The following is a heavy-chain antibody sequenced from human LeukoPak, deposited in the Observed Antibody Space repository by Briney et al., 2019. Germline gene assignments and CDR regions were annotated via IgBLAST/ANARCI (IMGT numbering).Heavy chain of an antibody. CDR2: ISGSNGNT. D-gene: IGHD4/OR15-4a*01. CDR3: AGVTGAYFYYGMDV. V-gene: IGHV1-18*04. Sequence: ASVKVSCKASGYAFGNYGISWVRQAPGQGLEWMGWISGSNGNTKYAQSIQGRVTMTTDTSTSTAYMELRSLRSDDTAIYYCAGVTGAYFYYGMDVWGKGTTVTVSS. CDR1: GYAFGNYG. J-gene: IGHJ6*04.